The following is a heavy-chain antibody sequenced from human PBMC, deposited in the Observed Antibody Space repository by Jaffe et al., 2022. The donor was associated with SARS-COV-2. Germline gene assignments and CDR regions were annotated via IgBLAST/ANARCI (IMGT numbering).Heavy chain of an antibody. Sequence: EVQLVESGGGLVKPGGSLRLSCAASGFTFSSYSMNWVRQAPGKGLEWVSSISSSSSYIYYADSVKGRFTISRDNAKNSLYLQMNSLRAEDTAVYYCAREAYDILTGYYRGYYYYMDVWGKGTTVTVSS. CDR1: GFTFSSYS. D-gene: IGHD3-9*01. CDR2: ISSSSSYI. V-gene: IGHV3-21*01. CDR3: AREAYDILTGYYRGYYYYMDV. J-gene: IGHJ6*03.